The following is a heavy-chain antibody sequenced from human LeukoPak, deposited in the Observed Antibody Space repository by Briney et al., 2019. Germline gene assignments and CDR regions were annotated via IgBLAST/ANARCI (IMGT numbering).Heavy chain of an antibody. D-gene: IGHD1-26*01. CDR1: GYTFTGYY. CDR2: INPNSGGT. Sequence: ASVKVSCKASGYTFTGYYMHWVRQAPGQGLEWMGWINPNSGGTNYAQKFQGWVTITRDTSISTAYMELSRLRSDDTAVYYCARAGFRGATQSDGTDAFDIWGQGTMVTVSS. V-gene: IGHV1-2*04. CDR3: ARAGFRGATQSDGTDAFDI. J-gene: IGHJ3*02.